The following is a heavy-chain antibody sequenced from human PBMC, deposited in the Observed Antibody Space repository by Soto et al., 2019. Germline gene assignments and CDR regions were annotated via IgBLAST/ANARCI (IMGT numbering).Heavy chain of an antibody. CDR1: GFTFSGFG. CDR3: ARGRGGDTGGNAAYLDS. Sequence: QVQLVESGGGVVQPGRSLSLSCEASGFTFSGFGMHWVRQAPGKGLEWVAVIWYDGSQKYYADFVEGRFTISRDNSKSTMLSQMDSLRGEETAGYHCARGRGGDTGGNAAYLDSWGQGTLVTVSS. CDR2: IWYDGSQK. J-gene: IGHJ4*02. V-gene: IGHV3-33*01. D-gene: IGHD3-16*01.